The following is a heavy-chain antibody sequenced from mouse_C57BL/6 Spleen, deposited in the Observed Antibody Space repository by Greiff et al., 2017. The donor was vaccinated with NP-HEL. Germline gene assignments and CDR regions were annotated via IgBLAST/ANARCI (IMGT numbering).Heavy chain of an antibody. CDR2: IFPGSGST. CDR1: GYTFTSYW. J-gene: IGHJ2*01. CDR3: ARWRITTVVATDY. D-gene: IGHD1-1*01. Sequence: QVQLQQPGAELVKPGASVKMSCKASGYTFTSYWITWVKQRPGQGLEWIGDIFPGSGSTNYNEKFKSKATLTVDTSSSTAYMQRSSLTSEDSAVYYCARWRITTVVATDYWGQGTTLTVSS. V-gene: IGHV1-55*01.